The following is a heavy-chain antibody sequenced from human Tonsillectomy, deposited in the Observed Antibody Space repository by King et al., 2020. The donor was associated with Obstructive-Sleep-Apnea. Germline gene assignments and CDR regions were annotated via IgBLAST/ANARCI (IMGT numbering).Heavy chain of an antibody. V-gene: IGHV3-21*01. J-gene: IGHJ1*01. CDR3: ARDYVGCGGDCYTPVVYFQH. D-gene: IGHD2-21*02. CDR2: ISSSSSYI. Sequence: VQLVESGGGLVKPGGSLRLSCAASGFTFSSYSMNWVRQAPGKGLEWVSSISSSSSYIYYADSVKGRFTISRDNAKNSLYLQMNSLRAEDTAWYYCARDYVGCGGDCYTPVVYFQHWGQGTLVTVSS. CDR1: GFTFSSYS.